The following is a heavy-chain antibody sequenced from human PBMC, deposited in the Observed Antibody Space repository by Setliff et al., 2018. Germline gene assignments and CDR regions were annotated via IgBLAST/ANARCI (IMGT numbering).Heavy chain of an antibody. CDR3: ARETIAARGDFDY. V-gene: IGHV4-59*11. Sequence: SETLSLTCTVSGGSISSHYWSWIRQPPGKGLEWIGNIYYSGSTNYNPSLKSRVTISVDTSKKQFSLKLSSVTAADTAVYYCARETIAARGDFDYWGQGTLVTV. D-gene: IGHD6-6*01. CDR2: IYYSGST. J-gene: IGHJ4*02. CDR1: GGSISSHY.